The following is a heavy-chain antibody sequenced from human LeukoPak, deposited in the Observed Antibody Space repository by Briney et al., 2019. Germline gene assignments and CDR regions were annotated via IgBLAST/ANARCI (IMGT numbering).Heavy chain of an antibody. CDR2: IYYSGST. Sequence: SETLSLTCTVSGGSISSYYWSWIRQPPGKGLEWIGYIYYSGSTNYNPSLKSRVTISVGTSKIQFSLKLSSVTAADTAVYYCASSGGATDFDYWGQGTLVTVSS. J-gene: IGHJ4*02. CDR1: GGSISSYY. D-gene: IGHD1-26*01. V-gene: IGHV4-59*01. CDR3: ASSGGATDFDY.